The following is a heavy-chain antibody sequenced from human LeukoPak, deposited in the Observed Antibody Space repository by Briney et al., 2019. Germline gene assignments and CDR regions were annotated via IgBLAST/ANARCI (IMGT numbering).Heavy chain of an antibody. CDR3: ARTVGGSYSPRFDY. Sequence: GAPVKVSCKASGYTFTGYYMHWVRQAPGQGLEWMGRINPNSGGTNYAQKFQGRVTMTRDTSISTAYMELSRLRSDDTAVYYCARTVGGSYSPRFDYWGQGTLVTVSS. CDR1: GYTFTGYY. V-gene: IGHV1-2*06. CDR2: INPNSGGT. D-gene: IGHD1-26*01. J-gene: IGHJ4*02.